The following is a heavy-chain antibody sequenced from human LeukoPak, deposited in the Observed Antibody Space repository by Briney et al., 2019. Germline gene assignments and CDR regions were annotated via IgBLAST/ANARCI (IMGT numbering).Heavy chain of an antibody. D-gene: IGHD3-10*02. CDR2: ISSSGSTI. V-gene: IGHV3-48*04. Sequence: GGSLRRSCAASGFTFSSYSTNWVRQAPGKGLEWVSYISSSGSTIYYADSVKGRFTISRDNAKNSLYLQMNSLRAEDTAVYYCAELGITMIGGVWGKGTTVTISS. J-gene: IGHJ6*04. CDR1: GFTFSSYS. CDR3: AELGITMIGGV.